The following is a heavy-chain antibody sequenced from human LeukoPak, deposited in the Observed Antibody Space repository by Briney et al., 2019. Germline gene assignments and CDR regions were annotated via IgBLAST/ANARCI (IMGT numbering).Heavy chain of an antibody. CDR1: GGTFSSYA. D-gene: IGHD3-22*01. V-gene: IGHV1-69*13. CDR3: AREDDSSGYPGVA. CDR2: IIPIFGTA. J-gene: IGHJ3*01. Sequence: SVKVSCKASGGTFSSYAISWVRQAPGQGLEWMGGIIPIFGTANYAQKFQGRVTITADESTSTAYMELSSLRSEDTAVYYCAREDDSSGYPGVAWSQGTMVTVSS.